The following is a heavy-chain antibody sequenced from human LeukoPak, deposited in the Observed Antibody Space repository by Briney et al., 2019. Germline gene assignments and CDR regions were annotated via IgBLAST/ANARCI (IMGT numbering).Heavy chain of an antibody. J-gene: IGHJ6*03. CDR2: IKSKPYSYAT. Sequence: GGSLRLSCAASGVTFSASAIHWVRQASGKGLEWVAQIKSKPYSYATTYAESVKGRFIISRDDSKNTAYLQMNSLKTEDTALYYCARQPTRWEDYMDVWGKGTPVTVSS. D-gene: IGHD1-26*01. CDR3: ARQPTRWEDYMDV. V-gene: IGHV3-73*01. CDR1: GVTFSASA.